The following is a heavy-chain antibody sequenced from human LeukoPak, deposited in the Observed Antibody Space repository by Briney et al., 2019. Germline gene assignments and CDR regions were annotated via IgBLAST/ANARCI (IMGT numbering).Heavy chain of an antibody. J-gene: IGHJ2*01. CDR1: GFTFSSYS. CDR3: ARISGYTYWYFDL. D-gene: IGHD3-22*01. Sequence: PGGSLRLSCAASGFTFSSYSVNWVRQAPGKGLEWISYISSGSSGTIYYADSVKGRFTVSRDNGKNSLYLQMNSLRDEDTAVYYCARISGYTYWYFDLWGRGTLVTVSS. CDR2: ISSGSSGTI. V-gene: IGHV3-48*02.